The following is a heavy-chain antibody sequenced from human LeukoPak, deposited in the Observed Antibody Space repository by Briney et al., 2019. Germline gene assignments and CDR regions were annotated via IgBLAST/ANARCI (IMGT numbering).Heavy chain of an antibody. Sequence: PGGSLRLSCAASGFTFSSYGMHWVRQAPGKWLEWVAFIRYDGSNKYYADSVKGRFTISRDNSKNTLYLQMNSLRAEDTAVYYCAKGGSWVVTAIFLFDYWGQGTLVTVSS. D-gene: IGHD2-21*02. CDR3: AKGGSWVVTAIFLFDY. CDR1: GFTFSSYG. CDR2: IRYDGSNK. V-gene: IGHV3-30*02. J-gene: IGHJ4*02.